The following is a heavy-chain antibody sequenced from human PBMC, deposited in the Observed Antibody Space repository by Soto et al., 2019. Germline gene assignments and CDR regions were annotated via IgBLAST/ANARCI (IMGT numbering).Heavy chain of an antibody. CDR1: VASLSRGDHY. Sequence: SPSLTCTVSVASLSRGDHYWNWVRQPPVSGGEWIGNIYYSGNTYYNPSLKRRLIISTDTSQNQFSLKVGSVTPPDPAVYHCASSSLSGMDVWGQGTTPTDSS. CDR2: IYYSGNT. J-gene: IGHJ6*02. V-gene: IGHV4-30-4*08. CDR3: ASSSLSGMDV. D-gene: IGHD2-2*01.